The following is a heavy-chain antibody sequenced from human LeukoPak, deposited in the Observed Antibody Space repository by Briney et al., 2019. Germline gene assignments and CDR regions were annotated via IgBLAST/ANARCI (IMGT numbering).Heavy chain of an antibody. J-gene: IGHJ5*02. CDR2: INPNSGGT. CDR3: ARGPGHGGNPGWFDP. V-gene: IGHV1-2*02. CDR1: GYTSTGYY. D-gene: IGHD4-23*01. Sequence: AASVKVSCKASGYTSTGYYMHWVRQAPGQGLEWMGWINPNSGGTKNAQKFQGRVTMTRDTSISTAYMELSRLRSDDTAVYYCARGPGHGGNPGWFDPWGQGTLVTVSS.